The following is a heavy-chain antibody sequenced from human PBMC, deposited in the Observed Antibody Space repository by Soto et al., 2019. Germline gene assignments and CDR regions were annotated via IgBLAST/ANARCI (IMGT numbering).Heavy chain of an antibody. J-gene: IGHJ4*02. CDR3: ARDCSSSSRSVWAY. CDR1: GFSLSSYA. D-gene: IGHD2-2*01. V-gene: IGHV3-23*01. Sequence: XLRLSCSSSGFSLSSYAMTWVRQAPGKGLEWVSGITASGEKLYYADSVKGRFTVSRDNSKNTLYLQMHSLRADDTAVYYCARDCSSSSRSVWAYWGQGTLVTVSS. CDR2: ITASGEKL.